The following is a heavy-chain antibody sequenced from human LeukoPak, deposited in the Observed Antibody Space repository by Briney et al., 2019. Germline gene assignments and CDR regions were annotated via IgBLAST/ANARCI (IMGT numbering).Heavy chain of an antibody. CDR2: INWNGGST. J-gene: IGHJ3*02. CDR1: GFTFSSYG. CDR3: ARRKAYGDYEGAFDI. V-gene: IGHV3-20*04. Sequence: GGSLRLSCAASGFTFSSYGMSWVRRAPGKGLEWVSGINWNGGSTGYADSVKGRFTISRDNAKNSLYLQMNSLRAEDTALYYCARRKAYGDYEGAFDIWGQGTMVTVSS. D-gene: IGHD4-17*01.